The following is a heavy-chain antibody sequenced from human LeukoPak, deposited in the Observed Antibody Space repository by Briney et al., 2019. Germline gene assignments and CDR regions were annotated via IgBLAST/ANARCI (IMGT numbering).Heavy chain of an antibody. Sequence: GGSLRLSCAASGFTFSGYWMGWVRQAPGKGLEWVANIKQDGSEKYYVDSVKGRFTIPRDNSKNTLYLQMNSLRAEDTAVYYCARGLSGYSSGWRFDYWGQGTLVTVSS. J-gene: IGHJ4*02. D-gene: IGHD6-19*01. V-gene: IGHV3-7*01. CDR2: IKQDGSEK. CDR1: GFTFSGYW. CDR3: ARGLSGYSSGWRFDY.